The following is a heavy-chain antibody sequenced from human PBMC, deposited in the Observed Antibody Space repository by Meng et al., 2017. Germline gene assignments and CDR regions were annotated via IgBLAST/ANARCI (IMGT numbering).Heavy chain of an antibody. CDR1: GFTFSDYY. CDR3: ARERRGYSYGFGY. V-gene: IGHV3-11*01. CDR2: ISSSGSTI. J-gene: IGHJ4*02. Sequence: GESLKISCAASGFTFSDYYMSWIRQAPGKGLEWVSYISSSGSTIYYADSVKGRFTISRDNAKNSLYLQMNSLRAEDTAVYYCARERRGYSYGFGYWGQGTLVTVSS. D-gene: IGHD5-18*01.